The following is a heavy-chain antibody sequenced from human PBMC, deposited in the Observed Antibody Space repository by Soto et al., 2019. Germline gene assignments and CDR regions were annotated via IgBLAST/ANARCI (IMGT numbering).Heavy chain of an antibody. CDR1: GGSISSSSYY. Sequence: QLQLQESGPGLVKPSETLSLTCTVSGGSISSSSYYWGWIRQPPGKGLEWIGSIYYSGSTYYNPSLKSRVTISVDTSKNQFSLKLSSVTAADTAVYYCARQRPYDYVWGSYWFDPWGQGTLVTVSS. J-gene: IGHJ5*02. CDR2: IYYSGST. D-gene: IGHD3-16*01. CDR3: ARQRPYDYVWGSYWFDP. V-gene: IGHV4-39*01.